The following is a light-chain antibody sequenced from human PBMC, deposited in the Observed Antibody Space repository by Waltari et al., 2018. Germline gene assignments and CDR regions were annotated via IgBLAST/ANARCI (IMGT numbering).Light chain of an antibody. Sequence: DVVMTQSPLFLPITPGQLASITCRSSQNLLQSNGHTSLSLFLQRPGQPPRRPIYRVSNRDSWVPDRFSGSGAGTDFTLKISRVEAEDVGIYYCMQGTHFPPWTFGQGTKVEIK. CDR1: QNLLQSNGHTS. V-gene: IGKV2-30*02. CDR3: MQGTHFPPWT. J-gene: IGKJ1*01. CDR2: RVS.